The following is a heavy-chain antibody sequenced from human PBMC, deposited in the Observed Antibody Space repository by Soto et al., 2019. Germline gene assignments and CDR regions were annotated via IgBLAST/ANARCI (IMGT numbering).Heavy chain of an antibody. V-gene: IGHV3-33*01. D-gene: IGHD1-1*01. J-gene: IGHJ3*02. CDR2: IVSDGSDK. CDR3: ARDDAFGNENGFDI. CDR1: GFPFSTYG. Sequence: QVQLVESGGGVVQPGTSLRLSCAVSGFPFSTYGFHWVRQPPGKGLEWVAVIVSDGSDKYYADSVEGRFTISRDNSKETMYLQMNNMRAEDTAVYYCARDDAFGNENGFDIWGQGTMVTVSS.